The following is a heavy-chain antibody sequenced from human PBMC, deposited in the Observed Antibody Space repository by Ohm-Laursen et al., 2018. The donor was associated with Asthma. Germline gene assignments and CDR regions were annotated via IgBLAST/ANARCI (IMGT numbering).Heavy chain of an antibody. CDR3: IKDLSGTYSFDY. CDR2: ISGSASTI. Sequence: SLRLSCSASGFTFSDYYMSWIRQAPGKGLEWPSYISGSASTIYYADSVKGRFTISRDNSKNTLYLQMSSLRAEDTAVYHCIKDLSGTYSFDYWGQGALVTVSS. CDR1: GFTFSDYY. V-gene: IGHV3-11*04. D-gene: IGHD1-26*01. J-gene: IGHJ4*02.